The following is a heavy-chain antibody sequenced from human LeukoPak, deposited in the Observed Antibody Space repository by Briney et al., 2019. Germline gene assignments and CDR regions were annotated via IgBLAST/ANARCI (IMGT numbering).Heavy chain of an antibody. Sequence: ASVKVSCKASGYTFTSYGISWVRQAPGQGLEWMGWISAYNGNTNYAQKLQGRVTMTTDTSTSTAYMELRSLRSDDTAVYYCARGVIVGATNSDAFDIWGQGTMVTVSS. CDR2: ISAYNGNT. V-gene: IGHV1-18*01. J-gene: IGHJ3*02. CDR3: ARGVIVGATNSDAFDI. CDR1: GYTFTSYG. D-gene: IGHD1-26*01.